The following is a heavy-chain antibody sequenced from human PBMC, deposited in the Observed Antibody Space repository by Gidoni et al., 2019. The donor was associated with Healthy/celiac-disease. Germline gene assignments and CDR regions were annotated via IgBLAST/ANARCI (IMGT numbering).Heavy chain of an antibody. CDR3: AKDHIAVAGRGLYYYYGMDV. CDR2: ISYDGSNK. CDR1: GFPFSSYG. Sequence: QVQLVESGGGVVQPGRSLRLSCAASGFPFSSYGMHWVRQAPGKGLEWVAVISYDGSNKYYADSVKGRFTISRDNSKNTLYLQMNSLRAEDTAVYYCAKDHIAVAGRGLYYYYGMDVWGQGTTVTVSS. J-gene: IGHJ6*02. V-gene: IGHV3-30*18. D-gene: IGHD6-19*01.